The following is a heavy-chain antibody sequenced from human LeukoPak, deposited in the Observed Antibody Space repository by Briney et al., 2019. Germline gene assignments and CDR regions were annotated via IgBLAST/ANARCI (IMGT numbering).Heavy chain of an antibody. CDR3: VRGGALYYDFWD. J-gene: IGHJ4*02. D-gene: IGHD3-3*01. CDR1: GYTFTGFY. CDR2: INPNSGGT. V-gene: IGHV1-2*02. Sequence: ASVKVSCKASGYTFTGFYMHWVRQAPGQGLEWMGWINPNSGGTSYAQKFQSRVTMTRNTSISTAYMDLSRLTSDDTAVYYCVRGGALYYDFWDWGQGTLVTVSS.